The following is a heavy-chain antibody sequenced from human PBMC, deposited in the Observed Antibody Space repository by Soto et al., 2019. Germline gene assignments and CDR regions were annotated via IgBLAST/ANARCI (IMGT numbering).Heavy chain of an antibody. CDR1: GGSISNGGYY. Sequence: PSETLSLTCTVSGGSISNGGYYWTWIRQHPGKGLEWIGYIYYSGSTYYNPSLKSRVTISVYTSKNQFSLKLTSVTAADTAVYYCARDVTDFWSGHEGMDVWGQGTTVTVSS. V-gene: IGHV4-31*03. CDR2: IYYSGST. CDR3: ARDVTDFWSGHEGMDV. D-gene: IGHD3-3*01. J-gene: IGHJ6*02.